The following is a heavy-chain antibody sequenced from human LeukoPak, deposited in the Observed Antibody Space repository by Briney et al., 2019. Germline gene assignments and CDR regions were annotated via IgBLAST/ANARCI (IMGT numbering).Heavy chain of an antibody. CDR2: INHSGST. Sequence: SETLSLSCAVYGGSFSSYYWSWIRQPPGKGLEWIGEINHSGSTNYNPSLESRVTISVNTSNNQFSLKLSSVTAADTAVYYCGKTSSDNSGYYWDFDYWGQGTLVTVSS. CDR1: GGSFSSYY. D-gene: IGHD3-22*01. V-gene: IGHV4-34*01. J-gene: IGHJ4*02. CDR3: GKTSSDNSGYYWDFDY.